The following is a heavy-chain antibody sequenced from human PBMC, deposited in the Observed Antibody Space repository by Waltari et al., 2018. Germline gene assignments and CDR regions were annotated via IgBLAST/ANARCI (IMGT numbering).Heavy chain of an antibody. Sequence: QLQLQESGPGLVKPSETLSLTCSVSGGSISRQSDYWGWIRQPPGKGLEYIVNIYYSGSTYYNPSLKSRVTISIDTSKNQFSLKLSSVTAADTAVYYCARLPSGGASHWFDPWGQGTLVTVSS. CDR2: IYYSGST. J-gene: IGHJ5*02. CDR1: GGSISRQSDY. D-gene: IGHD2-15*01. V-gene: IGHV4-39*01. CDR3: ARLPSGGASHWFDP.